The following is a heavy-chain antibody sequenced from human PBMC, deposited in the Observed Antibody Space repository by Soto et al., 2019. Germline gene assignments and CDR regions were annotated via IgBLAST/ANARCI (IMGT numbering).Heavy chain of an antibody. J-gene: IGHJ4*02. V-gene: IGHV3-23*01. CDR3: AKLSSGWFGPFDY. D-gene: IGHD6-19*01. Sequence: EVQLLESGGGLVQPGGSLRLSCAASGFTAMSWVRQAPGKGLGWVSVISGSGGSTYYADSVKGRFTISRDNSKNTLYLQMNSLRAEDTAVYYCAKLSSGWFGPFDYWGQGTLVTVSS. CDR1: GFTA. CDR2: ISGSGGST.